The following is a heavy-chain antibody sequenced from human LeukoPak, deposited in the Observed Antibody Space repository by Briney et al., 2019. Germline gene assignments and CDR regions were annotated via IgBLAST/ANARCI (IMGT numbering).Heavy chain of an antibody. CDR2: IIPIFGTA. Sequence: SVKVSCTASGGTFSSYAISWVRQAPGQGLEWMGGIIPIFGTANYAQKFQGRVTITADESTSSAYMELSSLRAEDTAVYYCARYRDFWSGYYDFDYWGQGTLVTVSS. CDR1: GGTFSSYA. CDR3: ARYRDFWSGYYDFDY. D-gene: IGHD3-3*01. J-gene: IGHJ4*02. V-gene: IGHV1-69*13.